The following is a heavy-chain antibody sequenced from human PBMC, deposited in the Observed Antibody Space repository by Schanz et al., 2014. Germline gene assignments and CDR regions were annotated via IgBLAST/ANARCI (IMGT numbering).Heavy chain of an antibody. V-gene: IGHV3-53*01. CDR2: MYSGDNT. Sequence: EMQLVESGGGLIQPGGSLRLSCAASGFTVTSYYMSWVRQAPGKGLEWVSVMYSGDNTYYADSVKGRFTISRDNSKNTVYLQMNSLRAEDTAVYFSAGLIGTTSAHFYGMDVWGRGTTVTVSS. CDR3: AGLIGTTSAHFYGMDV. D-gene: IGHD1-7*01. CDR1: GFTVTSYY. J-gene: IGHJ6*02.